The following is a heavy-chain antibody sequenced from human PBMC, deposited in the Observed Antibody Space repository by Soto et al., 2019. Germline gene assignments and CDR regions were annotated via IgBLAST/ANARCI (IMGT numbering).Heavy chain of an antibody. D-gene: IGHD3-10*01. V-gene: IGHV4-39*01. CDR2: IYYSGST. Sequence: SETLSLTCTVSGGSISSSSYYWGWIRQPPGKGLEWIGSIYYSGSTYYNPSLKSRVTISVDTSKNQFSLKLSSVTAADTAVYYCARQDITSGTYYYYMDVWGKGTTVTLSS. CDR1: GGSISSSSYY. CDR3: ARQDITSGTYYYYMDV. J-gene: IGHJ6*03.